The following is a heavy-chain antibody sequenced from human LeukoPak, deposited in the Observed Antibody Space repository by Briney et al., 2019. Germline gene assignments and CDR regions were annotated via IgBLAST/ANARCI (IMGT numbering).Heavy chain of an antibody. CDR2: IYHSGST. V-gene: IGHV4-30-2*01. D-gene: IGHD4-17*01. Sequence: SQTLSLTCAVSGGSISSGGYSWSWIRQPPGKGLEWIEYIYHSGSTYYSPSLKSRVTISVDRSKNQFSLKLSSVTAADTAVYCCARHEADYGPANVDYWGQGTLVTVSS. J-gene: IGHJ4*02. CDR3: ARHEADYGPANVDY. CDR1: GGSISSGGYS.